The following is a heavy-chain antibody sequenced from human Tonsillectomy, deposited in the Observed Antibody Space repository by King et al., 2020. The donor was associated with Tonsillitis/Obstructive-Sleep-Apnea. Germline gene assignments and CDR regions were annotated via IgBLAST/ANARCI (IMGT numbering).Heavy chain of an antibody. J-gene: IGHJ6*02. CDR1: GFTFSIFW. D-gene: IGHD2/OR15-2a*01. CDR3: ARDSRINYYYSYGMDV. V-gene: IGHV3-7*03. Sequence: VQLVESGGGLVQPGGSLRLSCAASGFTFSIFWMTWVRQAPGKGLEWVANIKEDGSEKNYGDTVKGRLTISRDDAKNSLYLQMNSLRAEDTAVYYCARDSRINYYYSYGMDVWGQGTTVTVSS. CDR2: IKEDGSEK.